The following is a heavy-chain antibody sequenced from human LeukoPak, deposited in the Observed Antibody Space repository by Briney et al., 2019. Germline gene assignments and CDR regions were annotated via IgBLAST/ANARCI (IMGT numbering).Heavy chain of an antibody. Sequence: SETLTLSCAVSGGSFSGHYWNWIRQPPGKGLEWIGEINHGGSTNYNPSLKSRVTISVDTSQKQFSLRLSSVTAADTAVYYCARGRYVTTRGGAAAGFLYYWGQGTLVTVST. CDR1: GGSFSGHY. V-gene: IGHV4-34*01. CDR2: INHGGST. CDR3: ARGRYVTTRGGAAAGFLYY. J-gene: IGHJ4*02. D-gene: IGHD6-13*01.